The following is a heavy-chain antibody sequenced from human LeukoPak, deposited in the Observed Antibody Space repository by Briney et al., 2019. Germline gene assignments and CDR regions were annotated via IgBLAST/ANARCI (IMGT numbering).Heavy chain of an antibody. D-gene: IGHD3-10*01. Sequence: SETLSLTCAVYGGSFSGYYGSWIRQPPGKGLEWIGEINHSGSTNYNPSLKSRVTISVDTSKNQFSLKLSSVTAADTAVYYCASRRGYYGSGSYFYWGQGTLVTVSS. J-gene: IGHJ4*02. V-gene: IGHV4-34*01. CDR2: INHSGST. CDR1: GGSFSGYY. CDR3: ASRRGYYGSGSYFY.